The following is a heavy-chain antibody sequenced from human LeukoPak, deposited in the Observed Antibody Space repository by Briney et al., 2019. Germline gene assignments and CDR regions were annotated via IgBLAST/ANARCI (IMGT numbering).Heavy chain of an antibody. CDR1: GVSLSGHY. CDR2: VSYTGRT. J-gene: IGHJ3*01. CDR3: ARLLDNDISGDPDTFDV. V-gene: IGHV4-59*11. D-gene: IGHD3-22*01. Sequence: SETLSLTCTVSGVSLSGHYWRWLRQPPGKRREWIGYVSYTGRTKYNPSLQPRLPISIVTSKSQFSLKLSSVTSADTAVYSCARLLDNDISGDPDTFDVWGQGTTVIVSS.